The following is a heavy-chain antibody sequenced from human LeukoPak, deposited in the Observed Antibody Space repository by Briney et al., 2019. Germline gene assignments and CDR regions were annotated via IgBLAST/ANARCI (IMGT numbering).Heavy chain of an antibody. CDR1: GGSFSGYY. V-gene: IGHV4-34*01. CDR2: INHSGST. D-gene: IGHD3-16*01. J-gene: IGHJ5*02. CDR3: ARHGGVVSHDNWFDP. Sequence: PSETLSLTCAVYGGSFSGYYWSWIRQPPGKGLEWIGEINHSGSTNYNPSLKSRVTISVDTSKNQFSLKLSAVTAADTAVYYCARHGGVVSHDNWFDPWGQGTLVTVSS.